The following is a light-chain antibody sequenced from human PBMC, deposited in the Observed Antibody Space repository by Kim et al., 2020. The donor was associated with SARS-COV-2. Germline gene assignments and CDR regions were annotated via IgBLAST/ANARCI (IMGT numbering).Light chain of an antibody. CDR1: KWGDEY. CDR2: QDS. Sequence: SVSPGQSASITCSGDKWGDEYACWYQQKPGQSPVLFIYQDSKRRSGIPERFSGSNSGNTATLTISGTQAMDEADYYCQAWDSSTVVFGGGTQLTVL. CDR3: QAWDSSTVV. J-gene: IGLJ2*01. V-gene: IGLV3-1*01.